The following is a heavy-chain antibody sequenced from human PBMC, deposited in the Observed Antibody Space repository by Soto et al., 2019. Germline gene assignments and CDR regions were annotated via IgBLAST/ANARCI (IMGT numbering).Heavy chain of an antibody. J-gene: IGHJ4*02. CDR1: GYTFTSYA. CDR2: INAGNGNT. D-gene: IGHD3-16*02. Sequence: GASVKVSCKASGYTFTSYALHWVRQAPGQRLEWMGWINAGNGNTKYSQKFQGRVTITRDTSASTAYMELSSLRSEDTAVYYCARCDYIWGSYRPFTSFDYWGQGTLVTVSS. CDR3: ARCDYIWGSYRPFTSFDY. V-gene: IGHV1-3*01.